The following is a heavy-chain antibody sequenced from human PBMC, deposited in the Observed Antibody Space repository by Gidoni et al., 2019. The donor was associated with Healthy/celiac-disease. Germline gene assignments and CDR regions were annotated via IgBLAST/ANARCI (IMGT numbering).Heavy chain of an antibody. V-gene: IGHV3-30*01. D-gene: IGHD6-19*01. J-gene: IGHJ4*02. CDR2: ISYDGSNK. CDR3: ARARPEWLVRSQFPAVLDY. Sequence: QVQLVESGGGVVQPGRSLRLSCAASGFTFSSYAMHWVRQAPGKGLEWVAVISYDGSNKYYADSVKGRFTISRDNSKNTLYLQMNSLRAEDTAVYYCARARPEWLVRSQFPAVLDYWGQGTLVTVSS. CDR1: GFTFSSYA.